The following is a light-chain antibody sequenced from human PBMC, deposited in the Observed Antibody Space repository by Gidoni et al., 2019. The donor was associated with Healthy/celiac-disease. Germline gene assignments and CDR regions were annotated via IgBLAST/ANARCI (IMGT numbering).Light chain of an antibody. V-gene: IGKV2-30*02. CDR3: MQGTHWPPS. CDR1: QSLVHSDGNTY. Sequence: DVVMTQSPHSLPVTLGQPASISCRSSQSLVHSDGNTYLNWFQQRPGQSPRRLIYKVSNRDSGVPDRFSGSGSGTDFTLKISRVEAEDVGVYYCMQGTHWPPSFGQGTKVEIK. J-gene: IGKJ1*01. CDR2: KVS.